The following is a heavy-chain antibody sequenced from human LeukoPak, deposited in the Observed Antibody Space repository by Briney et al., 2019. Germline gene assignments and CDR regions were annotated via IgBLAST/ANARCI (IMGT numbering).Heavy chain of an antibody. D-gene: IGHD1-26*01. J-gene: IGHJ4*02. V-gene: IGHV3-53*05. CDR1: GFTVSSNY. CDR3: ARAQVGALLDYYFDS. Sequence: PGGSLRLSCAASGFTVSSNYMSWVRQAPGKGLEWVSVIYSGGSTYYADSVKGRFIISRDNSKSTLYLQMNSLRTEDTAVYYCARAQVGALLDYYFDSWGQGTLVTVSS. CDR2: IYSGGST.